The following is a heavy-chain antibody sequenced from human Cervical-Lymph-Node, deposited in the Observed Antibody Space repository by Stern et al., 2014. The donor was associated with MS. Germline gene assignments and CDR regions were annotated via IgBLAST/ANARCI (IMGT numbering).Heavy chain of an antibody. CDR1: GYTFTDYG. CDR3: ARDRANYGVFDY. D-gene: IGHD4-17*01. J-gene: IGHJ4*02. CDR2: ISGQTGCT. V-gene: IGHV1-18*01. Sequence: QVQLVQSGGGVKKPGASVKVSCKTSGYTFTDYGVTWVRLAPGQGLEWMGWISGQTGCTNDARKFQDRVTITTDTSTNTAYLELRSLRADDTAIYYCARDRANYGVFDYWGQGSRVTVSA.